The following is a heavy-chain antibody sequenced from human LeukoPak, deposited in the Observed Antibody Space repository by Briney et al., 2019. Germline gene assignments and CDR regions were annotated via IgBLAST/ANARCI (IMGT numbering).Heavy chain of an antibody. CDR3: ARRRSEEFDFDC. V-gene: IGHV1-2*02. CDR1: GYTFTGYY. D-gene: IGHD6-19*01. J-gene: IGHJ4*02. CDR2: INPNSGGT. Sequence: ASVKVSCKASGYTFTGYYMHWVRQAPGQGLEWMGWINPNSGGTNYAQRFQGRVTMARDTSISTAYMELSSLRSDDTAVYYCARRRSEEFDFDCWGQGTLVTVSS.